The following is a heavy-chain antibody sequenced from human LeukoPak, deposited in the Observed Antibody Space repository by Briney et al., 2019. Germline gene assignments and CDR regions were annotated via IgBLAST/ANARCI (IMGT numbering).Heavy chain of an antibody. J-gene: IGHJ6*03. CDR1: CGSFSGYY. V-gene: IGHV4-34*01. Sequence: SETLSLTGAVYCGSFSGYYWSWTRHPPGKRLEGIGEINHSGTTNYNPSLKSRVTISGDTSKNHFSLNLSCVTAAETAVSHCARGRYKWELPRVSYMDVWGKGTTVTVSS. CDR3: ARGRYKWELPRVSYMDV. D-gene: IGHD1-26*01. CDR2: INHSGTT.